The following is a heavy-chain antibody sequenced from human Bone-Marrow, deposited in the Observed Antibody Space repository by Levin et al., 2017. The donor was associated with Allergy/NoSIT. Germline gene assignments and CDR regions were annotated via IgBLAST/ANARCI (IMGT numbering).Heavy chain of an antibody. V-gene: IGHV2-70*01. D-gene: IGHD3-3*01. CDR2: IDWDDDK. CDR1: GFSLSTSGMC. J-gene: IGHJ5*02. CDR3: ARGGGGYDFWSGYYDLAFDP. Sequence: QTLSLTCTFSGFSLSTSGMCVSWIRQPPGKALEWLALIDWDDDKYYSTSLKTRLTISKDTSKNQVVLTMTNMDPVDTATYYCARGGGGYDFWSGYYDLAFDPWGQGTLVTVSS.